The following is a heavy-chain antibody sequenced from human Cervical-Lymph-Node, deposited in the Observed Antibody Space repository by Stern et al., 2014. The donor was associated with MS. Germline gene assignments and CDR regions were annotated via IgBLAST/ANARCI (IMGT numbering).Heavy chain of an antibody. CDR3: AGSGTYYPDY. D-gene: IGHD3-3*01. Sequence: MQLVESGPGLVKPSETLSLTCSVSGGSISSYYWNWIRQPPGKGLEWIANVHYSGTTNYNPSLKSRVTILLDTSMKKIPLKLTSVTAADTAVYYCAGSGTYYPDYWGQGILVTVSS. V-gene: IGHV4-59*08. CDR2: VHYSGTT. CDR1: GGSISSYY. J-gene: IGHJ4*02.